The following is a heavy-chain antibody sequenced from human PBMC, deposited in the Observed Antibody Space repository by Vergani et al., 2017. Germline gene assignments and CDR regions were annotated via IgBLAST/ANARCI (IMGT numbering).Heavy chain of an antibody. Sequence: QVQLVESGGGVVQPGRSLRLSCAASGFTFSTSTMHWVRQAPGKGLEWVAVISHDGGKQFFADSVKGRFTISRDNSKHTLYLQMNSLKAEDTAVYYCAKAGSGTSGDVSYFYHMDVWGKGTTVSVSS. D-gene: IGHD2-8*01. J-gene: IGHJ6*03. V-gene: IGHV3-30*04. CDR3: AKAGSGTSGDVSYFYHMDV. CDR2: ISHDGGKQ. CDR1: GFTFSTST.